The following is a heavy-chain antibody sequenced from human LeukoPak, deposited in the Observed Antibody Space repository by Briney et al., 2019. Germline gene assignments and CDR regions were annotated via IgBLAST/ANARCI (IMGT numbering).Heavy chain of an antibody. D-gene: IGHD2-15*01. CDR2: ISWNSGSV. Sequence: GGSLRLSCAASGFTFDDYAMHWVRQAPGKGLEWVSGISWNSGSVAYADSVKGRFTISRDNAKKSLYLQMNSLRAEDTALYYCAKDYCSGGSCYSDYWGQGTLVTVSS. V-gene: IGHV3-9*01. J-gene: IGHJ4*02. CDR1: GFTFDDYA. CDR3: AKDYCSGGSCYSDY.